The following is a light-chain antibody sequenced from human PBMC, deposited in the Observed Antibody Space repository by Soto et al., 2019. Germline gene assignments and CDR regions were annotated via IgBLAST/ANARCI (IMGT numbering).Light chain of an antibody. Sequence: AIRMTQSPSSFSASTGDRVTITCRASQGISSYLAWYQQKPGKAPKLLIYAASTLQSGVPSRFSGSGSGTDITLTISCLQSEDFATYYCQQYYSYPPSITFGQGTRLEIK. CDR2: AAS. CDR3: QQYYSYPPSIT. V-gene: IGKV1-8*01. CDR1: QGISSY. J-gene: IGKJ5*01.